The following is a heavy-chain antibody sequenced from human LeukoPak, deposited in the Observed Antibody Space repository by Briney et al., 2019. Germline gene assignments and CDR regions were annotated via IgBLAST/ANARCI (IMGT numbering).Heavy chain of an antibody. CDR3: ARDEILWFGELLFPHWFDP. CDR2: MNPNSGNT. Sequence: ASVKVSCKASGYTFTSYDINWVRQATGQGLEWMGWMNPNSGNTGYAQKFQGRVTITRNTSISTAYMELSSLRSEDTAVYYCARDEILWFGELLFPHWFDPWGQGTLVTVSS. CDR1: GYTFTSYD. J-gene: IGHJ5*02. V-gene: IGHV1-8*03. D-gene: IGHD3-10*01.